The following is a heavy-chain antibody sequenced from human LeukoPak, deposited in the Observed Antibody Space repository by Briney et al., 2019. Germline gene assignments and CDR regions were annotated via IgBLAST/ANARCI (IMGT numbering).Heavy chain of an antibody. CDR1: GFTFGSYA. J-gene: IGHJ4*02. CDR2: LRYDGSNE. CDR3: ARDDGRYYDSSGWDY. D-gene: IGHD3-22*01. V-gene: IGHV3-30*02. Sequence: PGGSLSPSCVASGFTFGSYALNWVGQPPGKGRGWVALLRYDGSNEYYADSVKGRFTISRDNAKNSLYLQMNSLRAEDTAVYYCARDDGRYYDSSGWDYWGQGTLVTVSS.